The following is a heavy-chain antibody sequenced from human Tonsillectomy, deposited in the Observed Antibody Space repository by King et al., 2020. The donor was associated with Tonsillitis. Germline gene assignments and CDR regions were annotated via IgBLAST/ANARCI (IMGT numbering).Heavy chain of an antibody. CDR2: SNPNSGGT. V-gene: IGHV1-2*02. D-gene: IGHD2-2*01. CDR3: ARENCSSTSCYVYFDY. CDR1: GYTFTGYY. J-gene: IGHJ4*02. Sequence: VQLVESGAEVKKPGASVKVSCKASGYTFTGYYMHWGRQAPGQGLEWMGWSNPNSGGTNYAQKFQGRVTMTRDTSISTADVGLSRLRSDDTAVYYCARENCSSTSCYVYFDYWGQGTLVTVSS.